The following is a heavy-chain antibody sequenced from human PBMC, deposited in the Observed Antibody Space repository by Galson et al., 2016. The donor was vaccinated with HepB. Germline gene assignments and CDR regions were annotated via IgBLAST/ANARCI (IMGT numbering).Heavy chain of an antibody. D-gene: IGHD2-21*01. J-gene: IGHJ4*02. CDR3: ARDLEGFQDYFDS. V-gene: IGHV3-23*01. Sequence: SLRLSCAASGVSFNTYAMTWVRQAPGKGLEWVATVRDSTGDIHFADSGKGRFSVSRDNSRDVIHLQMSSLRAEDTAIYYCARDLEGFQDYFDSWGQGTLVTVSS. CDR1: GVSFNTYA. CDR2: VRDSTGDI.